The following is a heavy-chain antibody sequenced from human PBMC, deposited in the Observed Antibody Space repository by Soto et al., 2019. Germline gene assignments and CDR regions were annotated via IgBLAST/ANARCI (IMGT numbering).Heavy chain of an antibody. CDR1: GGSISSYY. V-gene: IGHV4-59*08. CDR2: IYYSGGT. J-gene: IGHJ4*02. D-gene: IGHD3-10*01. CDR3: ARQRYSGYFDY. Sequence: SETLSLTCTVSGGSISSYYWSWIRQPPGKGLEWIGYIYYSGGTNSNPSLKSRVTISVDTSKNQFSLKLSSVTAADTAVYYCARQRYSGYFDYWGQGTLVTVSS.